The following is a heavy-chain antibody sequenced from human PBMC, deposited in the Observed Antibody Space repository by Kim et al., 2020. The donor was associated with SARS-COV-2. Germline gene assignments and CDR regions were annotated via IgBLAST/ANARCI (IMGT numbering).Heavy chain of an antibody. V-gene: IGHV4-59*08. D-gene: IGHD2-15*01. Sequence: SETLSLTCTVSGASISSYYWSWIRQPPGKGLEWIGYIYYSGSANYNPSLKSRVTISVDTSKNQFSLKLSSVTAADTAVYYCARGMVGYCSGGRCYWFDPWGQGTLVTVSS. CDR3: ARGMVGYCSGGRCYWFDP. J-gene: IGHJ5*02. CDR2: IYYSGSA. CDR1: GASISSYY.